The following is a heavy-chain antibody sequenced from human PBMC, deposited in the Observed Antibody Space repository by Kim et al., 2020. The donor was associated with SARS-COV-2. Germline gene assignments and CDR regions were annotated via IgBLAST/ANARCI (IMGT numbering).Heavy chain of an antibody. J-gene: IGHJ5*02. CDR2: ISSSSSYI. Sequence: GGSLRLSCAASGFTFSSYSMNWVRQAPGKGLEWVSSISSSSSYIYYADSVKGRFTISRDNAKNSLYLQMNSLRAEDTAVYYCARDLATDILTGWSWQYPRSPYNWFDPWGQGTLVTVSS. CDR3: ARDLATDILTGWSWQYPRSPYNWFDP. V-gene: IGHV3-21*01. D-gene: IGHD3-9*01. CDR1: GFTFSSYS.